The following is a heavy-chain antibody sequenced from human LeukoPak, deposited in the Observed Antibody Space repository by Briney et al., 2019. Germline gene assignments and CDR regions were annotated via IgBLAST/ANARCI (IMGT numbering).Heavy chain of an antibody. CDR2: ITTSSTYT. D-gene: IGHD1-26*01. Sequence: PGGSLRLSCEASGFSFSSYNMDWVRQTPGKGLEWISSITTSSTYTFYADSVKGRFTISRDNARNSLYLQMNSPTAEDTAVYYCARDPYSGAYGNTYYYYMDVWGKGTTVTISS. CDR1: GFSFSSYN. J-gene: IGHJ6*03. V-gene: IGHV3-21*01. CDR3: ARDPYSGAYGNTYYYYMDV.